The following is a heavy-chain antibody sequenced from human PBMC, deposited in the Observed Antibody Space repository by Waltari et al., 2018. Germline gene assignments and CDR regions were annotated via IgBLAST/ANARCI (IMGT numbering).Heavy chain of an antibody. CDR3: ARDRGRGLYLDS. V-gene: IGHV4-28*03. D-gene: IGHD2-15*01. CDR2: THGRGRT. CDR1: GDSMNRNYW. Sequence: QLQLQQSGPGLVKPSESLSLTCAVSGDSMNRNYWWNWVRQPPGKGLEWIGQIHGSGSGVRKPPGKGQEWVGKTHGRGRTNYNPSLESRVTVSIDTSNNQFSRKVSYATAADTAVYYCARDRGRGLYLDSWGQGTLVTVSP. J-gene: IGHJ4*02.